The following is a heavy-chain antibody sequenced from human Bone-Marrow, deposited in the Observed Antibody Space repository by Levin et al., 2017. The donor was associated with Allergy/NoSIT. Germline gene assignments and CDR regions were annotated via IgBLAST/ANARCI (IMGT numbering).Heavy chain of an antibody. D-gene: IGHD3-22*01. V-gene: IGHV3-11*01. CDR2: ISSSGSTI. Sequence: LSLTCAASGFTFSDYYMSWIRQAPGKGLEWVSYISSSGSTIYYADSVKGRFTISRDNAKNSLYLQMNSLRAEDTAVYYCATYYDSSGYYNKIFDYWGQGTLVTVSS. CDR3: ATYYDSSGYYNKIFDY. CDR1: GFTFSDYY. J-gene: IGHJ4*02.